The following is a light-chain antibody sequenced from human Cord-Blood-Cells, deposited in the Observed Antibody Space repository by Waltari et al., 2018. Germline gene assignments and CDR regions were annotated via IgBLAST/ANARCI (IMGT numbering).Light chain of an antibody. J-gene: IGKJ4*01. CDR1: QSVSSSY. V-gene: IGKV3-20*01. CDR3: QQYGSSPLT. CDR2: GAS. Sequence: SSRAKQSVSSSYLAWYQQKPGQAPRLLIYGASSRATGIPDRFSGSGSGTDFTLTISRLEPEDCAVYYCQQYGSSPLTFGGGTKVEIK.